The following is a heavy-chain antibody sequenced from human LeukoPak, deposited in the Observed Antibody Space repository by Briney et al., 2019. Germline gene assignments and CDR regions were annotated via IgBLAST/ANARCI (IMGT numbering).Heavy chain of an antibody. CDR3: ARDFGATIRYYYYMDV. J-gene: IGHJ6*03. Sequence: PSETLSLTCTVSGGSISSYYWSWIRQPAGKGLEWIGRIYTSGSTNYNPSLKSRVTMSVDTFKIQCSLKLSSVTAADTAVYYCARDFGATIRYYYYMDVWGKGTTVTVSS. CDR2: IYTSGST. V-gene: IGHV4-4*07. D-gene: IGHD5-12*01. CDR1: GGSISSYY.